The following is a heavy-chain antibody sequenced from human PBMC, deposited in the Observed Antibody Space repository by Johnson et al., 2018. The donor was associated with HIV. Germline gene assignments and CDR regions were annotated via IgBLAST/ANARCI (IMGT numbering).Heavy chain of an antibody. CDR1: GFTFSSHA. CDR2: ISYDGSNK. Sequence: QMQLVESGGGVVQPGRSLRLSCAVSGFTFSSHAMHWVRQAPGNGLEWVALISYDGSNKYYADSVKGRFTISRDNSKNNLYLQMNSLRPEDTAVYYCAKDGFWVGAFDIWGQGTMVTVSS. CDR3: AKDGFWVGAFDI. V-gene: IGHV3-30*04. J-gene: IGHJ3*02. D-gene: IGHD3-10*01.